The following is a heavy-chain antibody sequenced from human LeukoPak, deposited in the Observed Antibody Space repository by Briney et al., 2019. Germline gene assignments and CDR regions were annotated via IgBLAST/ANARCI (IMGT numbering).Heavy chain of an antibody. D-gene: IGHD5-24*01. CDR3: ARDIQLST. CDR2: ISVSGANS. J-gene: IGHJ3*01. V-gene: IGHV3-23*01. CDR1: GFTFSNAW. Sequence: PVGSLRLSCAAPGFTFSNAWMSSVRQAPGKGLYWVSLISVSGANSYYAESVKGRFTISRDNFKNTLFLQMNSLRAEDTAIYYCARDIQLSTWGLGTMVTVSS.